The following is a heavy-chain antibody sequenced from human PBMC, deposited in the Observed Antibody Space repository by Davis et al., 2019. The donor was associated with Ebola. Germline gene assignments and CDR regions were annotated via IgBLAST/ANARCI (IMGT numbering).Heavy chain of an antibody. CDR3: ARTITMILGGWFDP. J-gene: IGHJ5*02. Sequence: ASVHVSCKASRCTFSSYTISGVRQAPGQGREWMGWISAYNGKTNYAQKLQGRVIMTTDTSTSTAYMELRSLRSDDTAVYYCARTITMILGGWFDPWGQGTLVTVSS. V-gene: IGHV1-18*04. D-gene: IGHD3-22*01. CDR2: ISAYNGKT. CDR1: RCTFSSYT.